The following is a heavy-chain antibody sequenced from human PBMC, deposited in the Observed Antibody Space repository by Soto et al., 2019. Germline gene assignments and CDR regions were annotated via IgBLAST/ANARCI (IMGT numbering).Heavy chain of an antibody. Sequence: QIQLVQSGAEVKKPGSSVKVSCKASGGTFSSYAISWVRQAPGQGLEWMGGIIPIVGTANYAQKFQGRVTITADESTSTAYMELSSLRSEDTAVYYCARQSSYYYDSSGYTYFDYWGQGTLVTVSS. CDR1: GGTFSSYA. V-gene: IGHV1-69*12. J-gene: IGHJ4*02. CDR3: ARQSSYYYDSSGYTYFDY. CDR2: IIPIVGTA. D-gene: IGHD3-22*01.